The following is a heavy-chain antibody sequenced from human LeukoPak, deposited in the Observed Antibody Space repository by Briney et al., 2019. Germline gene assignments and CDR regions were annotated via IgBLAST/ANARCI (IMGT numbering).Heavy chain of an antibody. CDR2: IIPIFGTA. Sequence: SVKVSCKASGGTFSSYAISWVRQAPGQGLEWMGGIIPIFGTANYAQKFQGRVTITAGESTSTAYMELSSLRSEDTAVYYCARDSRDGYNPLDYWGQGTLVTVSS. CDR3: ARDSRDGYNPLDY. J-gene: IGHJ4*02. V-gene: IGHV1-69*01. D-gene: IGHD5-24*01. CDR1: GGTFSSYA.